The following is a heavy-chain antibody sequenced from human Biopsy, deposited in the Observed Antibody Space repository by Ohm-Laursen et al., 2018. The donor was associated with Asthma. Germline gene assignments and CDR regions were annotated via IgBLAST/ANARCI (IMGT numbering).Heavy chain of an antibody. V-gene: IGHV1-24*01. J-gene: IGHJ4*02. CDR1: GYRLTDLS. Sequence: GSSVKVSCKISGYRLTDLSMHWVRQAPGQGLEWMGGHDHEEGGTVNARRFQGRVTMTEDTSTDTAYMELGSLSSDDTAVYYCASDFPKDYVRYNFQFWGQGTLVTVSS. CDR2: HDHEEGGT. D-gene: IGHD4-17*01. CDR3: ASDFPKDYVRYNFQF.